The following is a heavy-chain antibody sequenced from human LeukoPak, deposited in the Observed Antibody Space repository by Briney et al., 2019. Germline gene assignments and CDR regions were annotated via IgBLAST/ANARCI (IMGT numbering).Heavy chain of an antibody. J-gene: IGHJ4*02. CDR3: ARVKDCSSTSCFQRFYYFDY. Sequence: PGGSLRLSCAASGFTVSSNYMSWVRQAPGKGLEWVSVIYSGGSTYYADSVKGRFTISRDNSKNTLYLQMNSLRAEDTAVYYCARVKDCSSTSCFQRFYYFDYWGQGTLVTVSS. D-gene: IGHD2-2*01. CDR2: IYSGGST. V-gene: IGHV3-53*01. CDR1: GFTVSSNY.